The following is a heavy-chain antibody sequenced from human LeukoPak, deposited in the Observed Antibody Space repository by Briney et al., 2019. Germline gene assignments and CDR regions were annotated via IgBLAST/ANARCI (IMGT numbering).Heavy chain of an antibody. CDR2: IYSGGST. CDR3: ARDQRVGATRYFQH. V-gene: IGHV3-53*01. J-gene: IGHJ1*01. CDR1: GFTVSSNY. D-gene: IGHD1-26*01. Sequence: PGGSLRLSCAASGFTVSSNYMSWVRQAPGKGLEWGSVIYSGGSTYYADSVKGRFTISRDNSKNTLYLQMNSLRAEDTAVYYCARDQRVGATRYFQHWGQGTLVTVSS.